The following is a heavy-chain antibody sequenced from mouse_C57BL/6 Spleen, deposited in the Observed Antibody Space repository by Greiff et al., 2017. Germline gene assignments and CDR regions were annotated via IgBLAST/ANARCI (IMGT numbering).Heavy chain of an antibody. CDR2: ISNGGGST. D-gene: IGHD1-1*01. J-gene: IGHJ1*03. CDR1: GFTFSDYY. V-gene: IGHV5-12*01. Sequence: EVKVVESGGGLVQPGGSLKLSCAASGFTFSDYYMYWVRQTPEKRLEWVAYISNGGGSTYYPDTVKGRFTISRDNAKNTLYLQMSRLKSEDTAMYYCARPGFLLSQGGYFDVWGTGTTVTVSS. CDR3: ARPGFLLSQGGYFDV.